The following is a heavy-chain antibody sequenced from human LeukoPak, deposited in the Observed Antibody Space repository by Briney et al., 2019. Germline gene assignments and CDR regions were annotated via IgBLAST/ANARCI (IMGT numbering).Heavy chain of an antibody. Sequence: TAGTLSLSCTASGFIVTYHYINRFRQARGNGLEWVSHVYSGGSTYYAESLKGRFTMTRDDSKHTVYLQMSSLRAEDTAMYYCARDPPAALIVTYSWRQGTLVTVSS. CDR3: ARDPPAALIVTYS. J-gene: IGHJ4*02. V-gene: IGHV3-66*01. CDR2: VYSGGST. D-gene: IGHD6-13*01. CDR1: GFIVTYHY.